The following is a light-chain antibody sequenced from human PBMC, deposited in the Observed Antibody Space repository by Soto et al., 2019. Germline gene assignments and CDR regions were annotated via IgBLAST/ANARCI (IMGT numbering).Light chain of an antibody. CDR3: ISYTTSSTLYVV. CDR1: SSDVGGYNY. CDR2: DVS. Sequence: QSALTQPASVSGSPGQSITISCTGTSSDVGGYNYGSWYQQHPGKAPKLMISDVSNRPSGVSSRFSGSKSGNTASLPISGLQAEDEVDYYCISYTTSSTLYVVFGGGTQLTVL. J-gene: IGLJ2*01. V-gene: IGLV2-14*01.